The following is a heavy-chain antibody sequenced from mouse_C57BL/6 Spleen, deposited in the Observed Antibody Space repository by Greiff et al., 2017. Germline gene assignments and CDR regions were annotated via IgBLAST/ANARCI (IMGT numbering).Heavy chain of an antibody. CDR3: ARELRHYFDY. CDR1: GYAFSSSW. D-gene: IGHD3-2*02. V-gene: IGHV1-82*01. J-gene: IGHJ2*01. CDR2: IYPGDGDT. Sequence: QVQLKESGPELVKPGASVKISCKASGYAFSSSWMNWVKQRPGKGLEWIGRIYPGDGDTNYNGKFKGKATLTADKSSSTAYMPLSSLTSEDSAVYFCARELRHYFDYWGQGTTLTVSS.